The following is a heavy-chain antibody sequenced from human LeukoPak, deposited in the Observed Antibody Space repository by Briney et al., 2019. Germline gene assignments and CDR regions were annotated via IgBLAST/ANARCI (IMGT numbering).Heavy chain of an antibody. CDR2: IRIKAYGGTT. CDR1: GFTFGDYA. CDR3: TRDPGGYDYDV. J-gene: IGHJ6*02. V-gene: IGHV3-49*04. D-gene: IGHD5-12*01. Sequence: GGSLRLSCTASGFTFGDYAMSWVRQAPGKGLEWVSFIRIKAYGGTTEYAASVKGRFTISRDDSKSIAYLQMNSLKTEDTAVYYCTRDPGGYDYDVWGQGTTVTVSS.